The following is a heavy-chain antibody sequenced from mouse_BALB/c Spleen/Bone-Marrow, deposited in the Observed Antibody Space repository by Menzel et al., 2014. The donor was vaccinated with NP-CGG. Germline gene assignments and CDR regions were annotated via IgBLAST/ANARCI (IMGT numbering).Heavy chain of an antibody. CDR1: GFSFSGYG. Sequence: EVMLVESGGGLVQPGGSLKLSCAASGFSFSGYGMSWVRQPPDKRLELVATLNSNGGSTYYSDSVKGRFTISRDNAKNTLYLQMSSLKSEDTAMYYCARGYDYDSWFAYWGQGTLVTVSA. CDR2: LNSNGGST. CDR3: ARGYDYDSWFAY. V-gene: IGHV5-6-3*01. J-gene: IGHJ3*01. D-gene: IGHD2-4*01.